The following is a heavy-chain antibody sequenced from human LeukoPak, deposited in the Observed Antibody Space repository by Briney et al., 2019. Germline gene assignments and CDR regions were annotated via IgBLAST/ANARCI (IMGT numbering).Heavy chain of an antibody. D-gene: IGHD1-26*01. Sequence: GGSLRLSCAASGFTFSTYSMNWVRQAPGKGLEWVSSISSNNRYIYYADSVKGRFTISRDNAKNSLYLQMNSLRAEDTAVYYCAREVGATNYFDYWGQGTLVTVSS. J-gene: IGHJ4*02. CDR2: ISSNNRYI. CDR1: GFTFSTYS. V-gene: IGHV3-21*04. CDR3: AREVGATNYFDY.